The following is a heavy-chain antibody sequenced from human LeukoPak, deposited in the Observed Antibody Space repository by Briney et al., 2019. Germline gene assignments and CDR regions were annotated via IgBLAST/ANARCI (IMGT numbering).Heavy chain of an antibody. CDR2: ISAYSGNT. V-gene: IGHV1-18*01. J-gene: IGHJ4*02. CDR3: ARTFQSYELLSGSHLRY. CDR1: GYTFSSFG. D-gene: IGHD3/OR15-3a*01. Sequence: GASVKVPCKTSGYTFSSFGITWVRQAPGQGLEWVGWISAYSGNTNYGQILQDRVTMTTDTSTGTAYMELKSLRSDDTAVYYCARTFQSYELLSGSHLRYLGQGTLVTVSS.